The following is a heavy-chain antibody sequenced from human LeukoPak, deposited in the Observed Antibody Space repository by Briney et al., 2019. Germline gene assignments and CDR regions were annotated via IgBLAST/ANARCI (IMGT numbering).Heavy chain of an antibody. D-gene: IGHD2-2*01. CDR3: AKEKRYCSSTSCLYYFDY. V-gene: IGHV3-23*01. CDR1: GFTFSSCA. CDR2: ISGSGGST. J-gene: IGHJ4*02. Sequence: GGSLRLSCAASGFTFSSCAMSWVRQAPGKGLEWVSAISGSGGSTYYADSVKGRFTISRDNSKNTLYLQMNSLRAEDTAVYYCAKEKRYCSSTSCLYYFDYWGQGTLVTVSS.